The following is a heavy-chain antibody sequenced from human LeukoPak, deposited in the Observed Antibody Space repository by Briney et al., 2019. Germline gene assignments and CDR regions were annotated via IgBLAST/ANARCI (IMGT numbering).Heavy chain of an antibody. D-gene: IGHD3-10*01. Sequence: GGSLRLSCAASGFTFSSYGMHWVRQAPGKGLEWVAFIRYDGSNKYYADSVKGRFTISRDNSKNTLYLQMNSLRAEDTAVYYCAKDTEYYYGSGQTNWFDPWDQGTLVTVSS. J-gene: IGHJ5*02. CDR1: GFTFSSYG. V-gene: IGHV3-30*02. CDR3: AKDTEYYYGSGQTNWFDP. CDR2: IRYDGSNK.